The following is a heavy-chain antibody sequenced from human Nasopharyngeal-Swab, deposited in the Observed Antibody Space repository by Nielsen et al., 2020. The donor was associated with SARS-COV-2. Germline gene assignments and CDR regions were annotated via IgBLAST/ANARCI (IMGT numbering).Heavy chain of an antibody. V-gene: IGHV1-46*01. J-gene: IGHJ6*03. CDR2: INPSGGTV. Sequence: WVRQAPGQGIEWMGIINPSGGTVAYAQKFRGRVKMTRDTSTSTVYMELSSLTSEDTAVYFCARDGQYVTAPRKDYYYYYYMDVWGKGTTVTVSS. D-gene: IGHD2/OR15-2a*01. CDR3: ARDGQYVTAPRKDYYYYYYMDV.